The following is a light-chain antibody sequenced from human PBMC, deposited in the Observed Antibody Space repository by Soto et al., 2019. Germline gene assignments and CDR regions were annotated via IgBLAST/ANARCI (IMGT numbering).Light chain of an antibody. CDR1: SSDVGGYNY. CDR2: GVS. CDR3: CSYTSFSTVV. V-gene: IGLV2-14*01. Sequence: QSALTQPASVSGSPGQSITISCTGTSSDVGGYNYVSWYQHHTGKAPKLILFGVSDRPSGVSLRLSGSKSGNTASLTISGLQAEDEAEYYCCSYTSFSTVVFGGGTKLTVL. J-gene: IGLJ2*01.